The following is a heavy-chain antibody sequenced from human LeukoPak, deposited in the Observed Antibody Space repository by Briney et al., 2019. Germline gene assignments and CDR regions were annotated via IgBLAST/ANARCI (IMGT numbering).Heavy chain of an antibody. CDR3: ARHSTGDYLDY. D-gene: IGHD7-27*01. CDR2: IYHSGST. J-gene: IGHJ4*02. Sequence: SETLSLTCSGSGGSISSYYWSWIRQPPGKGLEWIGYIYHSGSTNYNPSLKSRVTISVDTSKNQFSLKPSSVTAADTAVYYCARHSTGDYLDYWGQGTLVTVSS. V-gene: IGHV4-59*08. CDR1: GGSISSYY.